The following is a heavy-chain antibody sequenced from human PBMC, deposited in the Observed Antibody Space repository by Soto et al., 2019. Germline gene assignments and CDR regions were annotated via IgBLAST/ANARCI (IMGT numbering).Heavy chain of an antibody. D-gene: IGHD3-10*01. J-gene: IGHJ4*02. V-gene: IGHV1-69*19. CDR2: ISPMFGSA. Sequence: QVQLVQSGAEMKNPGSSVKVSCQSSGGTFNTYAMNWVRQAPGQGPEWMGDISPMFGSANYAPKFQGRVTITADESTGTSYLQLSSLTSEDTALYFCAREVQVHTPAFVYWGQGTLVTVPS. CDR1: GGTFNTYA. CDR3: AREVQVHTPAFVY.